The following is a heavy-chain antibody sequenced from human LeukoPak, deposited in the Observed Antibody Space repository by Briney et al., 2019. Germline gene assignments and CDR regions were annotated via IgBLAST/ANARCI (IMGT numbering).Heavy chain of an antibody. CDR3: AKRNTMVRGGPCFDY. V-gene: IGHV3-23*01. CDR1: GFTFSSYA. Sequence: QPGGSLRLSCAASGFTFSSYAMSWVRQAPGKGLEWVSIIFGNGDTTYYADSVKGRFTVSRDNSKDTLYLQMNDLRPDDTAIYYCAKRNTMVRGGPCFDYWGQGLLVTVSS. J-gene: IGHJ4*02. CDR2: IFGNGDTT. D-gene: IGHD3-10*01.